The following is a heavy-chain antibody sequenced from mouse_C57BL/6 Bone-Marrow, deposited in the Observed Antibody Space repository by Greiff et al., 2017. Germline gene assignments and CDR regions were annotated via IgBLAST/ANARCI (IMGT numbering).Heavy chain of an antibody. V-gene: IGHV3-6*01. CDR1: GYSITSGYY. Sequence: ESGPGLVKPSQSLSLTCSVTGYSITSGYYWNWIRQFPGNKLEWMGYISYDGSNNYNPSLKNRISITRDTSKNQFFLKLNSVTTEDTATYYCARIPNRYYYGSSYGAFDYWGQGTTLTVSS. CDR3: ARIPNRYYYGSSYGAFDY. CDR2: ISYDGSN. J-gene: IGHJ2*01. D-gene: IGHD1-1*01.